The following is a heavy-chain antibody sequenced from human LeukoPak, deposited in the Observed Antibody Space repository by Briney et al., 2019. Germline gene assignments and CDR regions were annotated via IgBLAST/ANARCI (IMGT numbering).Heavy chain of an antibody. J-gene: IGHJ4*02. CDR2: INPSGGST. CDR3: ARDVSGYAFDY. V-gene: IGHV1-46*01. D-gene: IGHD5-12*01. CDR1: GHTLSESS. Sequence: ASVKVSCKVSGHTLSESSMHWVRQAPGQGLEWMGIINPSGGSTSYAQKFQGRVTMTRDTSTSTVYMELSSLRSEDTAVYYCARDVSGYAFDYWGQGTLVTVSS.